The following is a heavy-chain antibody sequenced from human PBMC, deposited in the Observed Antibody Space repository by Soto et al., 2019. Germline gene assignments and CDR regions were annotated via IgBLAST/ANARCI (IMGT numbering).Heavy chain of an antibody. D-gene: IGHD2-21*02. CDR3: AKGGGDSLRYGMDV. CDR2: IDCGGGSI. J-gene: IGHJ6*02. CDR1: GFTFSSCA. Sequence: EVQLLESGGGLVQPGGALRLSCSASGFTFSSCAMNWVRQAPGKGLEWVSAIDCGGGSIYYADSVKGRFTISRDNSKTTLYLQMDSLRAEDTAVYYCAKGGGDSLRYGMDVWGQGTTVTVSS. V-gene: IGHV3-23*01.